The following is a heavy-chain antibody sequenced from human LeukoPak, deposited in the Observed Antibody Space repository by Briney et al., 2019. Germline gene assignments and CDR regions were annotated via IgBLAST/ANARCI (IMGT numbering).Heavy chain of an antibody. CDR2: IKQDGSEK. D-gene: IGHD3-10*01. J-gene: IGHJ4*02. Sequence: GGSLRLSCAASGFTFSSYWMSWVRQAPGKGLEWVANIKQDGSEKYYVDSVKGRFTISRDNSKNTLYLQMNSLRAEDTAVYYCAKDWGLWFGEGIDYWGQGTLVTVSS. CDR3: AKDWGLWFGEGIDY. CDR1: GFTFSSYW. V-gene: IGHV3-7*03.